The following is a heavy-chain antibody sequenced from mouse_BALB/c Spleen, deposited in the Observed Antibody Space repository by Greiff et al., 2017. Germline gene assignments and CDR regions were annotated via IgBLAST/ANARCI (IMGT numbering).Heavy chain of an antibody. CDR2: ISYSGST. CDR3: ARSALWDYFDY. CDR1: GYSITSDYA. D-gene: IGHD1-1*02. V-gene: IGHV3-2*02. Sequence: EVMLVESGPGLVKPSQSLSLTCTVTGYSITSDYAWNWIRQFPGNKLEWMGYISYSGSTSYNPSLKSRISITRDTSKNQFFLQLNSVTTEDTATYYCARSALWDYFDYWGQGTTLTVSS. J-gene: IGHJ2*01.